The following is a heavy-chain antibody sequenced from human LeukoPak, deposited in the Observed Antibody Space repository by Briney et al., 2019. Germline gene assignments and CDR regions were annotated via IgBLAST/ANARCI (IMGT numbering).Heavy chain of an antibody. J-gene: IGHJ6*03. Sequence: KTGGSLRLSCAASGFTFSPYTMTWVRQAPGKGLEWVSSISSSSSYVYYADSAKGRFTISRDNAQNSLFLQMSSLRAEDTAIYHCARDFHFAQHYYMDVWGKGTTVIVSS. D-gene: IGHD2-2*01. CDR2: ISSSSSYV. CDR3: ARDFHFAQHYYMDV. V-gene: IGHV3-21*01. CDR1: GFTFSPYT.